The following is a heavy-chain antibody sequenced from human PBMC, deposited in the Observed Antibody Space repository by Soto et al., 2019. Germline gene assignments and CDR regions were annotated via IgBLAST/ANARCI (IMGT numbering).Heavy chain of an antibody. CDR3: ARGRSYYGAGSLNWFDP. D-gene: IGHD3-10*01. V-gene: IGHV4-34*01. J-gene: IGHJ5*02. CDR1: GGPFSGYY. Sequence: QVQLQQWGAGLLKPSETLSLTCGVYGGPFSGYYWSWIRQPPGKGLEWIGEINHSGTTNYNPSLKSRVTTSLDTSKNQFSLKLSSVTAADTAVYYCARGRSYYGAGSLNWFDPWGQGTLVTVSS. CDR2: INHSGTT.